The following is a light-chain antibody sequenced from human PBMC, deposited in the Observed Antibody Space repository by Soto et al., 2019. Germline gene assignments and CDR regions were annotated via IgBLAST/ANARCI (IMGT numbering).Light chain of an antibody. J-gene: IGLJ2*01. CDR1: SSDVGGYKY. CDR2: EVN. Sequence: QSVLTQPPSASGSPGQSVTISCTGTSSDVGGYKYVSWYQQHPGKAPKLMIYEVNKRPPGVPDRFSGSRSGNTASLTVSGIQADDEADYYCSSYAGRNNLVFGGGTKLTVL. CDR3: SSYAGRNNLV. V-gene: IGLV2-8*01.